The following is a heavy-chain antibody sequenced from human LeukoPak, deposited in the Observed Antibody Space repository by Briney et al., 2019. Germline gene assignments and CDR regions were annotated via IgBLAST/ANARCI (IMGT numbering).Heavy chain of an antibody. CDR2: IKSDGSST. CDR3: ASGPTGFA. CDR1: GFTFSSYW. D-gene: IGHD1-14*01. Sequence: GGSLRLSCAASGFTFSSYWMHWVRQGPVKGLEWVSRIKSDGSSTRYADSVKGRFTVSRDNAKNTLYLQMNSLRAEDTAVYFCASGPTGFAWGQGTLVTVSS. J-gene: IGHJ5*02. V-gene: IGHV3-74*01.